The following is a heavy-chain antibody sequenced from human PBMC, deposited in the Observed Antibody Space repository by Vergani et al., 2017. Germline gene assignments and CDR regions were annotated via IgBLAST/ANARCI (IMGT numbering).Heavy chain of an antibody. CDR2: ISGSGGST. CDR3: AKSWIDIVVVPAAIYYFDY. D-gene: IGHD2-2*01. Sequence: EVQLLESGGGLVQPGGSLRLSCAASGFTFSSYAMSWVRQAPGKGLEWVSAISGSGGSTYYADSVKGRFTISRDNSKNTLYLQMNSLRAEDTAVYYCAKSWIDIVVVPAAIYYFDYWGQGTLVTVSS. CDR1: GFTFSSYA. J-gene: IGHJ4*02. V-gene: IGHV3-23*01.